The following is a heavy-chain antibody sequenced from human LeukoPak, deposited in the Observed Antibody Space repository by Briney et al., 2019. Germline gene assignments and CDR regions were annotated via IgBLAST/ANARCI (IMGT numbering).Heavy chain of an antibody. CDR2: IYYSGST. D-gene: IGHD4-23*01. Sequence: SETLSLTCTVSGGSISSSSYYWGWIRQPPGKGLEWIGSIYYSGSTYYNPSLKSRVTIPVDTSKNQFSLKLSSVTAADTAVYYCARHRTTVVTPDWFDPWGQGTLVTVSS. J-gene: IGHJ5*02. CDR3: ARHRTTVVTPDWFDP. V-gene: IGHV4-39*01. CDR1: GGSISSSSYY.